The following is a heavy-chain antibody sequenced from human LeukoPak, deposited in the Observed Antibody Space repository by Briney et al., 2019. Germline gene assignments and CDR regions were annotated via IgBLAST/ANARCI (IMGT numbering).Heavy chain of an antibody. CDR3: ARVKWELLRRERYFDY. D-gene: IGHD1-26*01. CDR2: ISYDGSNK. Sequence: PGGSLRLACTGAGFTFATYTFNWVRQAPGKGLEWVAVISYDGSNKYYADSAKGRFTISRDNSKNTLYLQMNSLRAEDTAVYYCARVKWELLRRERYFDYWGQGTLVTVSS. V-gene: IGHV3-30-3*01. J-gene: IGHJ4*02. CDR1: GFTFATYT.